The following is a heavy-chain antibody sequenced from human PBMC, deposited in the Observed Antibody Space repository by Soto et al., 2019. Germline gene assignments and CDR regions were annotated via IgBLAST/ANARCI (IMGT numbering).Heavy chain of an antibody. D-gene: IGHD2-8*01. J-gene: IGHJ6*01. V-gene: IGHV1-69*13. CDR2: IIPMFGTA. CDR1: GGPFSSYA. CDR3: ARGDIVLMVYDIPQNYYYYGMDV. Sequence: SGKVYWKTSGGPFSSYAISWGRQAPGQGLEWIGGIIPMFGTANYAHKFHGRVTITADESTSTAYMELSSLRSEDTAVYYCARGDIVLMVYDIPQNYYYYGMDVWGQGTTVTVSS.